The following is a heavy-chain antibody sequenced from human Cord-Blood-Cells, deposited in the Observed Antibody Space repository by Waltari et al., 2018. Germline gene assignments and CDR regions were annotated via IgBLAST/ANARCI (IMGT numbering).Heavy chain of an antibody. J-gene: IGHJ4*02. CDR2: INHSGSP. CDR3: ARSIAARSGVRFDY. Sequence: QVQLQQWGAGLLKPSETLSLTCAVYGGSFSGYYWSWIRQPPGKGLEWIGEINHSGSPNYNPALKSRVTISVDTSKNQFSLKLSSVTAADTAVYYCARSIAARSGVRFDYWGQGTLVTVSS. D-gene: IGHD6-6*01. V-gene: IGHV4-34*01. CDR1: GGSFSGYY.